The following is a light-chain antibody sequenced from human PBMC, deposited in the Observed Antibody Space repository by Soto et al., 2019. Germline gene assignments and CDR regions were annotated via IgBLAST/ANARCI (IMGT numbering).Light chain of an antibody. CDR3: QQYDNWPPGIT. Sequence: EIVMTQSPATLSVSPGGRATLSCRASQSISDTLAWYQQKPGQAPRLLIYGASRRATGIPARFSGSGSGTDFTLTISSLQSEDFAIYYCQQYDNWPPGITFGQGTRLEIK. J-gene: IGKJ5*01. CDR1: QSISDT. V-gene: IGKV3D-15*01. CDR2: GAS.